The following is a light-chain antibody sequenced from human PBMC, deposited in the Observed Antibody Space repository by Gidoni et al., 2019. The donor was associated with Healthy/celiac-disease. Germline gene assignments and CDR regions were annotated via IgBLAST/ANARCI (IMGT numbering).Light chain of an antibody. CDR1: SLRSYY. Sequence: SSELTQDPAVSVALGQTVRITCQGDSLRSYYASWYQQKPGQAPVLVIYGKNNRPSGIPDRFSGSSSGNTASLTITGAQAEDEAEYYCNSRDSSGKNLFGGGTKRTVL. V-gene: IGLV3-19*01. CDR3: NSRDSSGKNL. J-gene: IGLJ3*02. CDR2: GKN.